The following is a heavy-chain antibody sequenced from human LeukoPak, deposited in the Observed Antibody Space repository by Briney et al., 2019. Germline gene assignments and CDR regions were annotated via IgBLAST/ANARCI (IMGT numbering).Heavy chain of an antibody. J-gene: IGHJ4*02. V-gene: IGHV3-30-3*01. CDR3: ARDWGSDDY. CDR2: ISYDGSNK. D-gene: IGHD7-27*01. Sequence: GGSLRLSCAASGFTFSSYAMHWVRQAPGKGLEWVAVISYDGSNKYYADSVKGRFTISRDNSKNTLYLQMNSLRAEDTAVYYCARDWGSDDYWGQGTLVTVSS. CDR1: GFTFSSYA.